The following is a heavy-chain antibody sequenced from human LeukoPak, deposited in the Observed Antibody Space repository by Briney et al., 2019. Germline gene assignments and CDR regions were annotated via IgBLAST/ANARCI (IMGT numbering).Heavy chain of an antibody. CDR1: GFTFDDYA. J-gene: IGHJ4*02. D-gene: IGHD3-22*01. CDR2: ISWNSGSI. V-gene: IGHV3-9*01. Sequence: GGSLRLSCAASGFTFDDYAMHWVRQAPGKGLEWVSGISWNSGSIGYADSVKGRFTISRDNAKNSLYLQMNSLRAEDTASYYCAKARDDSSDYYFDYWGQGTLVTVSS. CDR3: AKARDDSSDYYFDY.